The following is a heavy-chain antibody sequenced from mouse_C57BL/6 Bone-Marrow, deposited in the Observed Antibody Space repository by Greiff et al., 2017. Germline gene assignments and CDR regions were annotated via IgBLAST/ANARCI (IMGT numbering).Heavy chain of an antibody. CDR2: IHPSDSDT. Sequence: VQLQQPGAELVKPGASVKVSCKASGYTFTSYWMHWVKQRPGQGLEWIGRIHPSDSDTNYNQKFKGKATLTVDKSSSTAYMQLSSLTSEDSAVYYGAIQFHNTTVVATGAMDYWGQGTSVTVSS. CDR1: GYTFTSYW. J-gene: IGHJ4*01. V-gene: IGHV1-74*01. D-gene: IGHD1-1*01. CDR3: AIQFHNTTVVATGAMDY.